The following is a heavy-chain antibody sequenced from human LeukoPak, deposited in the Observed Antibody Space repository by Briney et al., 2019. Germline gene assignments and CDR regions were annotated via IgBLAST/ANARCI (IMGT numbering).Heavy chain of an antibody. CDR3: AKVAGATVSAPFDY. V-gene: IGHV3-23*01. D-gene: IGHD4-17*01. CDR2: ISGSGGST. J-gene: IGHJ4*02. CDR1: GFTFSSNA. Sequence: PGGSLRLSCAASGFTFSSNAMSWVRQAPREALEWVSTISGSGGSTYYADSVKGRFTISRDNSKSTLYLQVNSLRAEDTAVYYCAKVAGATVSAPFDYWGQGILVTVST.